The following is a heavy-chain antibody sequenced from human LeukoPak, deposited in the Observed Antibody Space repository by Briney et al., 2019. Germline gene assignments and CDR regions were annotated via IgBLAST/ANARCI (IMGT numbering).Heavy chain of an antibody. V-gene: IGHV3-48*03. CDR1: GFTFSSYE. CDR3: ARHLSYGSGSYYNFGY. D-gene: IGHD3-10*01. CDR2: ISSSGSTI. Sequence: GGSLRLSCAASGFTFSSYEMNWVRQAPGKGLEWVSYISSSGSTIYSADSVKGRFTISRDNAKDSLYLQMNSLRAEDTAVYYCARHLSYGSGSYYNFGYWGQGTLVTVSS. J-gene: IGHJ4*02.